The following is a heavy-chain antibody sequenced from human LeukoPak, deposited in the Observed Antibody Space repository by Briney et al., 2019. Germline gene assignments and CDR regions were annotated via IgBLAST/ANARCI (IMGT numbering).Heavy chain of an antibody. D-gene: IGHD5-24*01. CDR1: GGTFSSYA. CDR3: ARDRGDGYNFFDY. CDR2: IIPIFGTA. V-gene: IGHV1-69*06. J-gene: IGHJ4*02. Sequence: ASVKVSCKASGGTFSSYAISWVRQAPGQGLEWMGGIIPIFGTANYAQKFQGRVTITADKSTSTAYMELSSLRSEDTAVYYCARDRGDGYNFFDYWGQGTLVTVSS.